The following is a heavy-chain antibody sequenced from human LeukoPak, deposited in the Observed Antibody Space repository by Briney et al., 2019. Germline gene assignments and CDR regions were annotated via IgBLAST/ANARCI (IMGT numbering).Heavy chain of an antibody. D-gene: IGHD2-2*01. CDR3: VSTCSSTSCAAFDY. CDR2: INPNSGGT. Sequence: GASVKVSCKASGYTFTGYYMHWVRQAPGQGLEWMGWINPNSGGTNYAQKFQGRVTMTRGTSISTAYMELSRLRSDDTAVYYCVSTCSSTSCAAFDYWGQGTLVTVSS. V-gene: IGHV1-2*02. J-gene: IGHJ4*02. CDR1: GYTFTGYY.